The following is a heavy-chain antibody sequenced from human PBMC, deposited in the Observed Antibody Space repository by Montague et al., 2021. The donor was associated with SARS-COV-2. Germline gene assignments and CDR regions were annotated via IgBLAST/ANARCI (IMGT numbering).Heavy chain of an antibody. V-gene: IGHV2-70*11. D-gene: IGHD2-15*01. J-gene: IGHJ3*02. CDR1: GFSLTTSGMA. CDR2: IDWDDDT. Sequence: PALVKPTQTLTLTCTFSGFSLTTSGMAVTWIRQPPGKALEWLARIDWDDDTYYRTSLETRLTLSKDTSKNQVALTMTNVDPADTGTYFCARMRRRGGSVLYDPFDIWGQGTFVTVSS. CDR3: ARMRRRGGSVLYDPFDI.